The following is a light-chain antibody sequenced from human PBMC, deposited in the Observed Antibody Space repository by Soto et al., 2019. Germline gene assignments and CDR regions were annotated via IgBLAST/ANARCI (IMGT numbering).Light chain of an antibody. CDR2: KDD. CDR1: SGSIASDY. CDR3: QSYDSNDQV. V-gene: IGLV6-57*04. Sequence: NFMLTQPHSVSESPGKTVTISCTRSSGSIASDYVQWYQQRPGSAPSTVIYKDDQRPSGVPDRFSGAIESSSNSASLTIAGLQAEDEADYYCQSYDSNDQVFGGGTKLTVL. J-gene: IGLJ3*02.